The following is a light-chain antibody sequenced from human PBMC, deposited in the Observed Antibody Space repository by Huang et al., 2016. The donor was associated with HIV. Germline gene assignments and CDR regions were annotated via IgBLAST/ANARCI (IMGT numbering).Light chain of an antibody. Sequence: IVLTQSPATLSLSPGERATLTCGASQSVRNNYLAWYQQEPGLAPMLLIYDAHVRATGIPDRFSVSGSVTDFTLTISRLEPEDFAMYYCQQYSTSSYTFGQGTKVDI. CDR2: DAH. CDR3: QQYSTSSYT. CDR1: QSVRNNY. V-gene: IGKV3D-20*01. J-gene: IGKJ2*01.